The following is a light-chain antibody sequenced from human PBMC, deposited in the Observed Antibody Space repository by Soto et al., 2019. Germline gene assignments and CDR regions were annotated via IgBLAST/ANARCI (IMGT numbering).Light chain of an antibody. CDR3: QSYDSSLRGRV. V-gene: IGLV1-40*01. CDR1: SSNIGAGYD. J-gene: IGLJ3*02. Sequence: QAVVTQPPSVSGAPGQRVTISCTGSSSNIGAGYDVHWYQQLPGTAPKLLIYGNSSRPSGVPDRFSGSKSGTSASLAITGLQAEDEADYYCQSYDSSLRGRVFGGGTKLTVL. CDR2: GNS.